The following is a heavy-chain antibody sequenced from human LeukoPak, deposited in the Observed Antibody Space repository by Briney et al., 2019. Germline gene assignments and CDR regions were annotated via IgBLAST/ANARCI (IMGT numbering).Heavy chain of an antibody. J-gene: IGHJ5*02. V-gene: IGHV3-7*01. D-gene: IGHD5-24*01. CDR2: IKRDGSEE. CDR1: GFSLSSYW. CDR3: AREVEAALDP. Sequence: PGGSLRLSCAASGFSLSSYWMSWVRQAPGKGLEWVANIKRDGSEENYVDSVKGRFTVSRDNAKNSLYPQMSSLRVEDTAVYYCAREVEAALDPWGQGTLVTVSS.